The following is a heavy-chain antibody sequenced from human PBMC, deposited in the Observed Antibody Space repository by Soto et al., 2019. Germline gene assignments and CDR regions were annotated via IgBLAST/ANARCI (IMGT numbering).Heavy chain of an antibody. Sequence: QVQLQESGPGLVKPSETLSLTCTVSGGSLSPYFWNWIRQPPGEGLEWVGYISYSGIISYNPSLRSRITLSVETSRNQFSLKLSSVTAADTAVYYCAREVGSRRLDYWGQGTLVTVSS. CDR2: ISYSGII. CDR1: GGSLSPYF. V-gene: IGHV4-59*01. D-gene: IGHD1-26*01. J-gene: IGHJ4*02. CDR3: AREVGSRRLDY.